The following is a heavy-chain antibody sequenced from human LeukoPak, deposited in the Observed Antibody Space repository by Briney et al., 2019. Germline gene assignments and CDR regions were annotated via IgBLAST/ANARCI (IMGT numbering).Heavy chain of an antibody. V-gene: IGHV4-4*07. CDR1: GGSISSYY. CDR3: ARSFGGFVELLYGTDWFDP. D-gene: IGHD3-10*01. Sequence: SETLSLTCTVSGGSISSYYWSWIRQPAGKGLEWIGRIYTSGSTNYNPSLKSRVTMPVDTSKNQFSLKLSSVTAADTAGYYCARSFGGFVELLYGTDWFDPWGQGTLVTLSS. J-gene: IGHJ5*02. CDR2: IYTSGST.